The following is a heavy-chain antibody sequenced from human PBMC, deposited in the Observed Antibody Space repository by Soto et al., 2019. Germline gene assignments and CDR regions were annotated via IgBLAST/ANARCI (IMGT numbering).Heavy chain of an antibody. CDR1: GGSINSGGYY. Sequence: QVQLQESGPGXVXPSXXXSLTXTVSGGSINSGGYYWNWIRQHPGKGLEWIGYIYYSGSTYYNPSLKSRVTISVDTSKNQFSLKLSSVTXADTAVYYCARSVFPWGQGTLVTVSS. CDR3: ARSVFP. CDR2: IYYSGST. V-gene: IGHV4-31*02. J-gene: IGHJ5*02.